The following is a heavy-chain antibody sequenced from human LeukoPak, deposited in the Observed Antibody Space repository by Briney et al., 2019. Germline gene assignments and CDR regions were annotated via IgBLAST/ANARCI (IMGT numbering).Heavy chain of an antibody. J-gene: IGHJ4*02. Sequence: SCKVSGYTFTGYYMHWVRQAPGKGLEWVAVISYDGSNKYYADSVKGRFTISRDNSKNTLYLQMNSLRAEDTAVYYCAKDRYDSSEGWIDYWGQGTLVTVSS. D-gene: IGHD3-22*01. V-gene: IGHV3-30*18. CDR1: GYTFTGYY. CDR2: ISYDGSNK. CDR3: AKDRYDSSEGWIDY.